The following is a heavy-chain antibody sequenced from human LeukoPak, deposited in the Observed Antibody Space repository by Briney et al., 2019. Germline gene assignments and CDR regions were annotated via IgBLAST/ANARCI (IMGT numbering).Heavy chain of an antibody. CDR3: ARQLRSGSVFYFDY. CDR1: GGSISSTSYY. V-gene: IGHV4-39*01. J-gene: IGHJ4*02. CDR2: SFYSGSS. Sequence: SETLSLTCTVSGGSISSTSYYWGWIRQPPGKGLEWIGSSFYSGSSYYNPSLKSRVTISVDTPKNQFSLKLSSVTAADTAVYYCARQLRSGSVFYFDYSGQGTPVTVSS. D-gene: IGHD3-3*01.